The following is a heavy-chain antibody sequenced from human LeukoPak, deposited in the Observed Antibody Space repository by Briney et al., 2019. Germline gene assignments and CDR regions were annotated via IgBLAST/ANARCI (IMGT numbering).Heavy chain of an antibody. CDR2: IKQDGSEK. V-gene: IGHV3-7*01. CDR3: ARNQRRLDY. CDR1: GFTFSNYW. Sequence: GSLRLPCAASGFTFSNYWMTWVRQAPGKGLELVANIKQDGSEKYYVDSVKGRFTISRDNAKNSLYLQMNSLRAEDTAVYYCARNQRRLDYWGQGTLVTVSS. D-gene: IGHD1-14*01. J-gene: IGHJ4*02.